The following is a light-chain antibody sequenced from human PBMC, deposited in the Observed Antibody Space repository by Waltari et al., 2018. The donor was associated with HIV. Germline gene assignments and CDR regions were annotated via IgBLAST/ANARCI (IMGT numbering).Light chain of an antibody. V-gene: IGLV1-47*01. J-gene: IGLJ3*02. CDR2: RND. Sequence: QSVVTQPPSASGTPGQNISISCSGDISNLGGNFVYWYQQRPGTAPRLLIYRNDPRPSRVPDRFSGSKSATSAALAISGLRSEDEADYHCATLGNSLSHWVFGGETKVTVL. CDR3: ATLGNSLSHWV. CDR1: ISNLGGNF.